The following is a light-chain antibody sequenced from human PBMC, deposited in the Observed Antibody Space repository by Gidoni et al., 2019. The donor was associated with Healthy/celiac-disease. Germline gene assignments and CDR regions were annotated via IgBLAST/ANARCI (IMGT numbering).Light chain of an antibody. CDR2: GAS. Sequence: EIVLTQSPGTLSLSPGERATLSCRASQSVSSSYLAWYQQKPGQAPRLLIYGASSRATGIPDRFSGSRSGTDFTLTISRLEPEDFAVYYCQQYGSSPRFGPGTKVDIK. J-gene: IGKJ3*01. CDR3: QQYGSSPR. V-gene: IGKV3-20*01. CDR1: QSVSSSY.